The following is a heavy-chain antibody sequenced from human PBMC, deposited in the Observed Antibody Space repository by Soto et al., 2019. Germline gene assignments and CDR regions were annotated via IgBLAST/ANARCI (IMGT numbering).Heavy chain of an antibody. V-gene: IGHV1-18*01. J-gene: IGHJ6*02. CDR1: GYTFTSYG. Sequence: ASVKVSCKASGYTFTSYGISWVRQAPGQGLEWMGWISAYNGPTNYAQKLQGRVTMTTDTSTSTAYMELRSLRSDDTAVYYCARGVVVAAPEYYYYYYGMDVWGQGTTVTVSS. D-gene: IGHD2-15*01. CDR3: ARGVVVAAPEYYYYYYGMDV. CDR2: ISAYNGPT.